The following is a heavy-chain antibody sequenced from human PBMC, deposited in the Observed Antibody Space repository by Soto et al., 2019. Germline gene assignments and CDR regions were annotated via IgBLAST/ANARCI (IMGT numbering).Heavy chain of an antibody. CDR3: AVIVVVPAAKIPSRYYYGMDV. Sequence: ASVKVSCKASGGTFSSYAMSCVRQAPGQRLEWMGGINAIFGTANYSQKFQGRVTITADESKSTAYMELSSLRSEDTAVYYCAVIVVVPAAKIPSRYYYGMDVWGQGTTVTVSS. V-gene: IGHV1-69*13. CDR1: GGTFSSYA. CDR2: INAIFGTA. D-gene: IGHD2-2*01. J-gene: IGHJ6*02.